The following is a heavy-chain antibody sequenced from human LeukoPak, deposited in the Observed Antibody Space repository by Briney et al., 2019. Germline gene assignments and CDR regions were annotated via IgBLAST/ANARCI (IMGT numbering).Heavy chain of an antibody. CDR3: ATGPFSAFAI. D-gene: IGHD1-14*01. Sequence: GGSLRLSCAASGFTFSSYWMHWVRQAPGKGLVWVAHIHSDEISTAYADSVKGRFTISRDNTRNMLYLQMNSLRVEDTAVYFCATGPFSAFAIWGQRTTLIVSS. V-gene: IGHV3-74*01. CDR1: GFTFSSYW. CDR2: IHSDEIST. J-gene: IGHJ3*02.